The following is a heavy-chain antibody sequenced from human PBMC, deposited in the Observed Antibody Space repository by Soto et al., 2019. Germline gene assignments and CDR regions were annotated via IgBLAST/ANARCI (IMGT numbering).Heavy chain of an antibody. CDR2: ISSSSTI. Sequence: GGSLRLSCAASGFTFSSYSMNWVRQAPGKGLEWVSYISSSSTIYYADSVKGRFTISRDNAKNSLYLQMNSLRDEDTAVYYCARGLYYYDSSGYWGYWGQGTLVTVSS. CDR1: GFTFSSYS. D-gene: IGHD3-22*01. J-gene: IGHJ4*02. CDR3: ARGLYYYDSSGYWGY. V-gene: IGHV3-48*02.